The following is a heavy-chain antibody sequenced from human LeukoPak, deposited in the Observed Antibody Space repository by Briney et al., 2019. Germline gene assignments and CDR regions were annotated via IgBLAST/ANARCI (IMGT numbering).Heavy chain of an antibody. CDR1: GFTFSSYG. D-gene: IGHD5-12*01. CDR3: AKDPGGYDYYFDY. V-gene: IGHV3-30*18. Sequence: GGSLRLSCAASGFTFSSYGMHWVRQAPGKGLEWVAVISYDGSNRYYADSVKGRFTISRDNSKNTLYLQMNGLRAEDTAVYYCAKDPGGYDYYFDYWGQGTLVTVSS. CDR2: ISYDGSNR. J-gene: IGHJ4*02.